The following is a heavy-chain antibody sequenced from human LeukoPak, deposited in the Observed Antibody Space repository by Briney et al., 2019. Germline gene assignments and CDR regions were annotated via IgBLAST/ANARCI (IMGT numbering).Heavy chain of an antibody. Sequence: SETLSLTCAVYGGSFSGYYWSWIRQPPGKGLEWIGEINHSGSTNYNPSLKSRVTISVDTSKNQFSLKLSSVTAADTAVYYCVRVPAPPYYGMDVWGQGTTVTVSS. V-gene: IGHV4-34*01. J-gene: IGHJ6*02. D-gene: IGHD2-2*01. CDR2: INHSGST. CDR1: GGSFSGYY. CDR3: VRVPAPPYYGMDV.